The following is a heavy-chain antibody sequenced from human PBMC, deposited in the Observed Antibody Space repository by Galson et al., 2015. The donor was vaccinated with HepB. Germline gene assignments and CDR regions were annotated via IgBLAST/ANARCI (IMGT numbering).Heavy chain of an antibody. CDR1: SISSDNW. CDR3: AREGLHYYDSSDSYFDY. Sequence: SISSDNWWSWVRQSPGKGLEWIGEIHHSGNTNYNPSLKSRVTISLDNSKNQFSLKLSSVTAEDTAVYYCAREGLHYYDSSDSYFDYWGQGTLVTVSS. V-gene: IGHV4-4*02. CDR2: IHHSGNT. J-gene: IGHJ4*02. D-gene: IGHD3-22*01.